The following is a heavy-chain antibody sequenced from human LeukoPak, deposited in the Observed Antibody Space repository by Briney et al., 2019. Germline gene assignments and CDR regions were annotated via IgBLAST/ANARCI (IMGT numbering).Heavy chain of an antibody. CDR1: GGSISSYY. V-gene: IGHV4-59*01. CDR2: IYYSGSA. J-gene: IGHJ4*02. Sequence: SETLSLTCTVPGGSISSYYWSWIRQPPGKGLEWIGYIYYSGSANYNPSLKSRVTISVDTSKNQFSLKLSSVTAADTAVYYCAGGDSSSWAEPPYYFDYWGQGTLVTVSS. D-gene: IGHD6-13*01. CDR3: AGGDSSSWAEPPYYFDY.